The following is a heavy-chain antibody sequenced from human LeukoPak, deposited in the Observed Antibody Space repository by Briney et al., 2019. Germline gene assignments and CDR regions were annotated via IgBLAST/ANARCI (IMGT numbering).Heavy chain of an antibody. Sequence: ASVKVSCKASGYTFTDYFIHWVRQAPGQGLEWMGWINPNSGGTNYAQKFQGRVTMTRDTSISTAYMELSRLRSDDTAVYYCARDLLYYYDSSLDYWGQGTLVTVSS. J-gene: IGHJ4*02. V-gene: IGHV1-2*02. CDR1: GYTFTDYF. D-gene: IGHD3-22*01. CDR2: INPNSGGT. CDR3: ARDLLYYYDSSLDY.